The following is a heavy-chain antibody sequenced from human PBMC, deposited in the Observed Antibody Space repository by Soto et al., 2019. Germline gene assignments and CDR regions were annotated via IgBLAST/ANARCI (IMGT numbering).Heavy chain of an antibody. CDR2: ISGSGGST. J-gene: IGHJ4*02. V-gene: IGHV3-23*01. CDR3: AKHTSPSRLPYDLVVVPAALDY. CDR1: GFTFSSYA. Sequence: EVQLLESGGGLVQPGGSLRLSCAASGFTFSSYAMSWVRQAPGKGLEWVSAISGSGGSTYSADSVQGRLTISRDNYKNTLYQKMNSLLAEHTAVYYCAKHTSPSRLPYDLVVVPAALDYWGQGTLVTVSS. D-gene: IGHD2-2*01.